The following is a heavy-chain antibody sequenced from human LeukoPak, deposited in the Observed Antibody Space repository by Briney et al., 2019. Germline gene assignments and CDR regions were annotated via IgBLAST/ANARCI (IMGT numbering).Heavy chain of an antibody. CDR3: ARDPTYYDILTGYPDY. CDR2: INPNSGGT. D-gene: IGHD3-9*01. Sequence: ASVKVSCKASGYTFTGYYMHWVRQAPGQGLEWMGWINPNSGGTNYAQKFQGRVTMTRDTSISTAYMELSSLRSDDTAVYYCARDPTYYDILTGYPDYWGQGTLVTVSS. CDR1: GYTFTGYY. J-gene: IGHJ4*02. V-gene: IGHV1-2*02.